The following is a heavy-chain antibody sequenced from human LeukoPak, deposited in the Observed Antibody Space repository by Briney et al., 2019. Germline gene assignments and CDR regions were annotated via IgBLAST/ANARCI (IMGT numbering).Heavy chain of an antibody. CDR2: ISSSSNYI. Sequence: PGRSLRLSCAASGFTFSTYSMNWVRQAPGKGLEWVSSISSSSNYIYYADSVKGRFTISRDNAKNSLYLQMNSLRAEDTAVYYCARFWSGHYNFDYWGQGTPVTVSS. CDR3: ARFWSGHYNFDY. J-gene: IGHJ4*02. CDR1: GFTFSTYS. V-gene: IGHV3-21*06. D-gene: IGHD3-3*01.